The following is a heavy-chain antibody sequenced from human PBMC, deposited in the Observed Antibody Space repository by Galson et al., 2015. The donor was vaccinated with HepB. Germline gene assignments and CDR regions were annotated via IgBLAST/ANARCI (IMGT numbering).Heavy chain of an antibody. CDR2: INIDGSIT. Sequence: SLRLSCAASGFTFSGHWMHWVRQAPGKGLVWVSRINIDGSITSYADSVKGRFTISRDNAKNMLYLQMTNLRAEDSAVYYCVRWSDVWGQGTTVIVSS. J-gene: IGHJ6*02. CDR1: GFTFSGHW. CDR3: VRWSDV. V-gene: IGHV3-74*01.